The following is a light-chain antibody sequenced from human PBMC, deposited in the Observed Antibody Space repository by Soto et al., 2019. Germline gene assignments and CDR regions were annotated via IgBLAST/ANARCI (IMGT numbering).Light chain of an antibody. Sequence: QSVLTQAASVSGSPGGSVAIACCGTSSDVGGDNYVSWYQQHPGKGPKIMIYDVSNRPSGVPNRFSGSKSGNTDSLTISGLQADDEADYYCSSYTSSSTLVFGTGPKVTAL. V-gene: IGLV2-14*01. J-gene: IGLJ1*01. CDR2: DVS. CDR3: SSYTSSSTLV. CDR1: SSDVGGDNY.